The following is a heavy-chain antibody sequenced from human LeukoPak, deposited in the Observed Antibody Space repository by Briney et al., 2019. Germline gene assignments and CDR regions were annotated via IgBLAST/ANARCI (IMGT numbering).Heavy chain of an antibody. J-gene: IGHJ6*02. Sequence: QPGGSLRLSCAASGFTFSTYSMNWVRQAPGKGLEWVAVISYDGSNKYYADSVKGRFTISRDNSKNTLYLQMNSLRAEDTAVYYCARGGPKIVRYGMDVWGQGTTVTVSS. D-gene: IGHD2/OR15-2a*01. CDR3: ARGGPKIVRYGMDV. V-gene: IGHV3-30*03. CDR1: GFTFSTYS. CDR2: ISYDGSNK.